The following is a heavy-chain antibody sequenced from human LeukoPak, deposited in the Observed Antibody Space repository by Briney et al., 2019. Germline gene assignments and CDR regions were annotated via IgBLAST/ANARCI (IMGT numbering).Heavy chain of an antibody. Sequence: PGGSLRLSCAASGFTFSSYAMSWVRQAPGKGLEWVSAISGSGGSTYYADSVKGRFTISRDNAKNSLYLQMNSLRAEDTAVYYCAVFRDYYGSGSYDAFDIWGQGTMVTVSS. D-gene: IGHD3-10*01. J-gene: IGHJ3*02. CDR1: GFTFSSYA. CDR3: AVFRDYYGSGSYDAFDI. V-gene: IGHV3-23*01. CDR2: ISGSGGST.